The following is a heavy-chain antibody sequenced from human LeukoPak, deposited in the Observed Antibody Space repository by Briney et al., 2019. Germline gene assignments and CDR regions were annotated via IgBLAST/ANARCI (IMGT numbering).Heavy chain of an antibody. CDR3: AGSVRYSSGCLDY. V-gene: IGHV3-30*03. CDR1: GFTFSSYG. Sequence: PGGSLRLSCAASGFTFSSYGMHWVRQAPGKGLEWVAVISYDGSNKYYADSVKGRFTISRENSKNTLYLQMNSLRAEDTAVYYCAGSVRYSSGCLDYWGQGTLVTVSS. D-gene: IGHD6-19*01. CDR2: ISYDGSNK. J-gene: IGHJ4*02.